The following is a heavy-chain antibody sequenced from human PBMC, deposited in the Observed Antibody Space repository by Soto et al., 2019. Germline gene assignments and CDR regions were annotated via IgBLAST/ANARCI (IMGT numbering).Heavy chain of an antibody. Sequence: GESLKISCNGSGYSFTIYCISLVLQMPGKGLEWMGRIDPSDSYTNYSPSFQGHVTISADKSISTAYLQWSSLKASGTAMYYCARRSSSSLYYYYGMDVWGQGTTVTVSS. D-gene: IGHD6-13*01. J-gene: IGHJ6*02. CDR1: GYSFTIYC. CDR2: IDPSDSYT. V-gene: IGHV5-10-1*01. CDR3: ARRSSSSLYYYYGMDV.